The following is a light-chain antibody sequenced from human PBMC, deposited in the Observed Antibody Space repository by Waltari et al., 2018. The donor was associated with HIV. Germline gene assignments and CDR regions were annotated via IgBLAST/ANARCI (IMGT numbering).Light chain of an antibody. Sequence: QSALTQPPSASGSPGQSVTLSCTGTSSDVGGFDYVSRYQQHPAKTPKLLIYAVNRLPSGVPERFSCPKSGNTASRTVSGLQTEDEADYYCSSYADTNNVLFGGGTKLTGL. CDR3: SSYADTNNVL. CDR2: AVN. V-gene: IGLV2-8*01. CDR1: SSDVGGFDY. J-gene: IGLJ3*02.